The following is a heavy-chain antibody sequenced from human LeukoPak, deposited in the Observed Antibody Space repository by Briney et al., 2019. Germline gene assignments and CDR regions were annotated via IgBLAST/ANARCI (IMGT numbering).Heavy chain of an antibody. CDR3: ASALRGVITN. D-gene: IGHD3-10*01. CDR2: ISSDGGIT. J-gene: IGHJ4*02. V-gene: IGHV3-74*01. Sequence: GGSLRLSCAASGFTFSTSWMHWVRQAPGKGLVWVSRISSDGGITDYADCVKGRFTISRDNAKNTLYLQMNSLRAEDTAVYYCASALRGVITNWGQGTLVTVSS. CDR1: GFTFSTSW.